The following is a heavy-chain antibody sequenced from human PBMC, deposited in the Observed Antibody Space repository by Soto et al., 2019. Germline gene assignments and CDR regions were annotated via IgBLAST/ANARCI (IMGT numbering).Heavy chain of an antibody. CDR1: GFTFDDYA. J-gene: IGHJ4*02. CDR2: ISWNSGSI. V-gene: IGHV3-9*01. D-gene: IGHD6-13*01. CDR3: AKELRYSSCHYFDY. Sequence: GGSLRLSCAASGFTFDDYAMHWVRQAPGKGLEWVSGISWNSGSIGYADSVKGRFTISRDSAKNSLYLQMNSLRAEDTFLYHCAKELRYSSCHYFDYWGQGTLVTVSS.